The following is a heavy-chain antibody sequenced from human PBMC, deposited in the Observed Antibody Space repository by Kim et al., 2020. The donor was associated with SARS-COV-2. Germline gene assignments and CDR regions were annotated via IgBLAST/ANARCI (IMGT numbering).Heavy chain of an antibody. CDR1: GYTFTSYY. CDR3: ARGGGGGFMITLRHAIDY. J-gene: IGHJ4*02. CDR2: INPSGGST. V-gene: IGHV1-46*01. D-gene: IGHD3-16*01. Sequence: ASVKVSCKASGYTFTSYYMHWVRQAPGQGLEWMGIINPSGGSTSYAQKFQGRVTMTRDTSTSTVYMELSSLRSEDTAVYYCARGGGGGFMITLRHAIDYWGQGTLVTVSS.